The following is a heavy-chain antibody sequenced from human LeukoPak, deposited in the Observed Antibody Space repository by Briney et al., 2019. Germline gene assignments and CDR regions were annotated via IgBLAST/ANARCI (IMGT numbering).Heavy chain of an antibody. CDR1: GYTFTGYY. J-gene: IGHJ4*02. CDR3: ARSIPPRGQFDY. Sequence: ASVKVSCKASGYTFTGYYLHWVRQAPGQGLEWMGWINPKRGGTKYAQKFQGGVTMTRDTSISTAYMELSRLRSDDTAVYYCARSIPPRGQFDYWGQGTLVTVSS. D-gene: IGHD2-2*02. CDR2: INPKRGGT. V-gene: IGHV1-2*02.